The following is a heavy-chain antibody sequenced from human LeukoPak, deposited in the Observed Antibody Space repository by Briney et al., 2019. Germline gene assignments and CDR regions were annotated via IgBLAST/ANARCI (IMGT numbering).Heavy chain of an antibody. Sequence: SETLSLTCAVYGGSFSGYYWSWIRQPPGKGLEWIGEINHSGSTNYNPSLKSRVTISVDTSKNQFSLKLSSVTAADTAVYYCALRYFDRDYWGQGTLVTVSS. CDR2: INHSGST. D-gene: IGHD3-9*01. V-gene: IGHV4-34*01. CDR3: ALRYFDRDY. CDR1: GGSFSGYY. J-gene: IGHJ4*02.